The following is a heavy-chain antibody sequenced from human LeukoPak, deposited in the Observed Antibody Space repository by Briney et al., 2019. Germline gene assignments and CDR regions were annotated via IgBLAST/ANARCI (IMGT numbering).Heavy chain of an antibody. Sequence: LSETVSLTCNVSGGSISSSNYYWGWIRQPPGKGLEWIGSIYYSGSTYYTSSLKSRVTISVDTSKNQFSLKLSSVTAADTAVYYCARRFPAHYFDYWGQRTLVSV. CDR2: IYYSGST. CDR3: ARRFPAHYFDY. J-gene: IGHJ4*02. D-gene: IGHD6-25*01. V-gene: IGHV4-39*01. CDR1: GGSISSSNYY.